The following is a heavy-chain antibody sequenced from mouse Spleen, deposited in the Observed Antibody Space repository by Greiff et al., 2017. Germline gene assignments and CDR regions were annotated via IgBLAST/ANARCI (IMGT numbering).Heavy chain of an antibody. CDR2: INPSSGYT. CDR3: ARERNDGYYGYFDY. CDR1: GYTFTSYT. V-gene: IGHV1-4*01. J-gene: IGHJ2*01. Sequence: QVQLQQSGAELARPGASVKMSCKASGYTFTSYTMHWVKQRPGQGLEWIGYINPSSGYTKYNQKFKDKATLTADKSSSTAYMQLSSLTSEDSAVYYCARERNDGYYGYFDYWGQGTTLTVSS. D-gene: IGHD2-3*01.